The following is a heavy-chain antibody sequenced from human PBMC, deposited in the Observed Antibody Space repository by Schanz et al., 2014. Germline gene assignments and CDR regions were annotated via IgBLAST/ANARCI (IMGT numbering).Heavy chain of an antibody. J-gene: IGHJ4*02. CDR1: GGTFSSFA. Sequence: QVQLVQSGAEVKKPGSSVKVSCKASGGTFSSFAIFWVRQAPGQGLEWMGTIIPILDITNYAQKFQGRDTITADKSTSTAYTELSHLRCEGTAVYYCARAGQDYSDSSGYATYYFGNWGQGTLVTVSS. D-gene: IGHD3-22*01. CDR3: ARAGQDYSDSSGYATYYFGN. V-gene: IGHV1-69*04. CDR2: IIPILDIT.